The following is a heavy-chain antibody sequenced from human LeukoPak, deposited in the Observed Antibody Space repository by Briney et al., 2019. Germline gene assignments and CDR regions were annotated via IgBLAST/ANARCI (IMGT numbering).Heavy chain of an antibody. V-gene: IGHV1-46*01. CDR1: GYTFTSYY. D-gene: IGHD3-10*01. J-gene: IGHJ4*02. CDR2: INPSGGST. CDR3: ARGPMVRGVINKFLAY. Sequence: ASVKVSCKASGYTFTSYYMHWVRQAPGQGLEWMGIINPSGGSTSYAQKFQGRVTMTRDTSTSTVYMELSSLRSEDTAVYYCARGPMVRGVINKFLAYWGQGTLVTVSS.